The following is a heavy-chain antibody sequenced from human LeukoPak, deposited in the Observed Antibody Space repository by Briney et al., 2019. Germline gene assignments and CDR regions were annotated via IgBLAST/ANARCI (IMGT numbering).Heavy chain of an antibody. V-gene: IGHV3-21*01. CDR3: ARGHRGYSCGYFEWLDP. CDR1: GFTFSSYS. Sequence: GGSLRLSCAASGFTFSSYSMNWVRQAPGKGLEWVSSISSSSSYIYYADSVKGRFTISRDNAKNSLYLQMNSLRAEDTAVYYCARGHRGYSCGYFEWLDPWGQGTLVTVSS. CDR2: ISSSSSYI. J-gene: IGHJ5*02. D-gene: IGHD5-18*01.